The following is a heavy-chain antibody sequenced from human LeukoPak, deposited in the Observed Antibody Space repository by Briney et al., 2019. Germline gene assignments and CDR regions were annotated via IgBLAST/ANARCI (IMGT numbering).Heavy chain of an antibody. D-gene: IGHD3-22*01. CDR1: SYTFTSYG. Sequence: ASVKVSCKSSSYTFTSYGIRWVRQAPGQGLEWMGWISTYNSNTNDAQKLQGRVTMTTDTSTSTAYMELRSLRSDDTVVYLCARAAISKDGSGYFYWGQGTLVTVSS. CDR3: ARAAISKDGSGYFY. V-gene: IGHV1-18*01. CDR2: ISTYNSNT. J-gene: IGHJ4*02.